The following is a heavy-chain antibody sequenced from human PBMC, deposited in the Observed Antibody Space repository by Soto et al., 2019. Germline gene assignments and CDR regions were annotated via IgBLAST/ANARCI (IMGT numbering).Heavy chain of an antibody. Sequence: GGSLRLSYAVSGFTFANHWMHWVRQAPGKGLEWVSRMNSDGSTTDYADSVKGRFTVSRDNAKNTLYLQMNSLRAEDTAVYYCATAEVDYWGPGTLVTVSP. CDR3: ATAEVDY. CDR1: GFTFANHW. V-gene: IGHV3-74*01. CDR2: MNSDGSTT. J-gene: IGHJ4*02.